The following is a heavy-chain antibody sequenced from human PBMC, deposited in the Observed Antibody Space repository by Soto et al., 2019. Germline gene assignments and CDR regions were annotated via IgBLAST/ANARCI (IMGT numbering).Heavy chain of an antibody. V-gene: IGHV2-70*04. CDR2: IDWDDDK. CDR1: GFSLSTYGMR. D-gene: IGHD3-3*01. J-gene: IGHJ4*01. CDR3: ARSPIFAVVTAFDY. Sequence: SGPTLVNPTETLTLTCTLSGFSLSTYGMRVSWLCQPPGKALEWLARIDWDDDKFYSTSLKTRLTISKDTSENQVVLTMTNMDPVDTATYYCARSPIFAVVTAFDYWGHGTLVTVSS.